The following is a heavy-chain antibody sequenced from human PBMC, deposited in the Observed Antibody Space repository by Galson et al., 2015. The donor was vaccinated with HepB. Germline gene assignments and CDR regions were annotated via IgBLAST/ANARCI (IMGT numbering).Heavy chain of an antibody. CDR2: ISGSGGST. CDR1: GFTFSSYA. Sequence: SLRLSCAASGFTFSSYAMSWVRQAPGKGLEWVSAISGSGGSTYYADSVKGRFTISRDNSKNTLYPQMNSLRAEDTAVYYCAKDDCSSTSCYGHSGYWGQGTLVTVSS. D-gene: IGHD2-2*01. V-gene: IGHV3-23*01. J-gene: IGHJ4*02. CDR3: AKDDCSSTSCYGHSGY.